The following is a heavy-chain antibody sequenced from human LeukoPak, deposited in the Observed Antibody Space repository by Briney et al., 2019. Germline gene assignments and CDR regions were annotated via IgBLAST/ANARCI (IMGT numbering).Heavy chain of an antibody. Sequence: GGSLRLSCAASGFTFSSYGMHWVRQAPGKGLEWVAFIRYDGSNKYHADSVKGRFTISRDNSKNTLYLQMNSLRAEDTAVYYCAKSWQQLVRGYYFDYWGQGTLVTVSS. V-gene: IGHV3-30*02. D-gene: IGHD6-13*01. CDR1: GFTFSSYG. CDR3: AKSWQQLVRGYYFDY. J-gene: IGHJ4*02. CDR2: IRYDGSNK.